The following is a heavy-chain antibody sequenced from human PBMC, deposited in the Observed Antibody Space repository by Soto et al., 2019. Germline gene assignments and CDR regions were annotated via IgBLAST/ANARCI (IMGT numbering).Heavy chain of an antibody. CDR1: TSSW. Sequence: TSSWIGWVRQMPGKGLEWMGIIYPGDSDTRYRPSFQGQVTISADKSSSTAYLQWNSLRASDTAMYYCARLPGIVAPGTVFLDNWGQGTMVTVSS. V-gene: IGHV5-51*01. CDR3: ARLPGIVAPGTVFLDN. D-gene: IGHD1-1*01. CDR2: IYPGDSDT. J-gene: IGHJ4*02.